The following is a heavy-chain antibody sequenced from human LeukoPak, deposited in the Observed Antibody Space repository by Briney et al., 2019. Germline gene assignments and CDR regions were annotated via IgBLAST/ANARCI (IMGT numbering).Heavy chain of an antibody. V-gene: IGHV3-15*01. D-gene: IGHD3-3*01. Sequence: PGGSLRLSCAASGFTFSNAWMSWVRQAPGKGLEWVGRIKSKTDGGTTDYAAPVKGRFTISRDDSKNTLYLQMNSLKTEDTAVYYCTTEESNYDFRSGTSYYYMDVWGKGTTVTVSS. J-gene: IGHJ6*03. CDR2: IKSKTDGGTT. CDR1: GFTFSNAW. CDR3: TTEESNYDFRSGTSYYYMDV.